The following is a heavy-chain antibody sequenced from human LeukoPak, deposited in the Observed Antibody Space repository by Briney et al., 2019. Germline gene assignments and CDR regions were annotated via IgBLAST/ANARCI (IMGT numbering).Heavy chain of an antibody. D-gene: IGHD6-25*01. CDR1: GDSISSSSYY. Sequence: SETLSLTCTVSGDSISSSSYYWGWIRQPPGKGLEWIGSIYYSGSTYYNPSLKSRVTISVDTSKNQFSLQLSSVTAADTAVYYCARQGIAAERGWFDPWGQGTLVTVSS. CDR3: ARQGIAAERGWFDP. CDR2: IYYSGST. V-gene: IGHV4-39*01. J-gene: IGHJ5*02.